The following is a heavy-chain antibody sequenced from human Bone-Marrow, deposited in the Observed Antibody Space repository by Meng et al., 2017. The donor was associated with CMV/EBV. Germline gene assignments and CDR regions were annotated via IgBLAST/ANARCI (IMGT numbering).Heavy chain of an antibody. CDR1: GFTFSSYA. CDR2: ISGSGGST. D-gene: IGHD1-26*01. J-gene: IGHJ4*02. CDR3: AKVGSKWSFDY. V-gene: IGHV3-23*01. Sequence: GESLKISCAASGFTFSSYAMSWVRQAPGKGLEWVSAISGSGGSTYYADSVKGRFTISRDNSKNTLYLQMNSLRAEDTAVYYCAKVGSKWSFDYWGQGTLVTVSS.